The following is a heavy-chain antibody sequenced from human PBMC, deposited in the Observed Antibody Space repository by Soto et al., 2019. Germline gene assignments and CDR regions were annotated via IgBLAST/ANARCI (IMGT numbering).Heavy chain of an antibody. J-gene: IGHJ4*02. D-gene: IGHD3-10*01. CDR1: GFTFSSYA. CDR2: ISYDGSNK. V-gene: IGHV3-30-3*01. Sequence: GESLRLSCAASGFTFSSYAMHWVRQAPGKGLEWVAVISYDGSNKYYADSVKGRFTISRDNSKNTLYLQMNSLRAEDTAVYYCARAGSGSYYSGFDYWGQGTLVTVSS. CDR3: ARAGSGSYYSGFDY.